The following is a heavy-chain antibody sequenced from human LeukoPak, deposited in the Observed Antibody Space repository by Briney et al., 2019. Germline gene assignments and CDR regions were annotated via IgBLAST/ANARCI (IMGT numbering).Heavy chain of an antibody. CDR2: IKSKPDGGAT. CDR1: GFTFSNAW. J-gene: IGHJ4*02. D-gene: IGHD6-19*01. CDR3: STGGWYSDY. Sequence: KPGGSLRLSCAGSGFTFSNAWMNWVRQAPGKGLEWVGRIKSKPDGGATDYAAPVKGRFTISRDDSKNTVFLQMNSLKIEDTAVYYCSTGGWYSDYWGQGTLVTVSS. V-gene: IGHV3-15*07.